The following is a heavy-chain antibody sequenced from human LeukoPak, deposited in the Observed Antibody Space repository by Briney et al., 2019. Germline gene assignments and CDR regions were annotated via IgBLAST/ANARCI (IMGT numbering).Heavy chain of an antibody. CDR3: ARDRWTIVGATTLDY. D-gene: IGHD1-26*01. Sequence: GASVKVSCKASGYTFTGYYMHWVRQAPGQGLEWMGWINPNSGGTNYAQKFQGRVTMTTDTSTSTAYMELRSLRSDDTAVYYCARDRWTIVGATTLDYWGQGTLVTVSS. CDR2: INPNSGGT. CDR1: GYTFTGYY. J-gene: IGHJ4*02. V-gene: IGHV1-2*02.